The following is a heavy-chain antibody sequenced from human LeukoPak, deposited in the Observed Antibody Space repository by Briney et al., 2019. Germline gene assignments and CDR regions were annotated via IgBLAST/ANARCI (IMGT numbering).Heavy chain of an antibody. CDR1: GGSISSSSYY. D-gene: IGHD3-22*01. CDR2: IYYSGGA. J-gene: IGHJ3*02. CDR3: ARHHRYDSNGHDAFDI. V-gene: IGHV4-39*01. Sequence: SETLSLTCTVSGGSISSSSYYWGWSRQPPGKGLEWIGSIYYSGGAYYNPSLKSRVTISVDTSKNQFSLKLSSVTAADTAVYYCARHHRYDSNGHDAFDIWGQGTMVTVSS.